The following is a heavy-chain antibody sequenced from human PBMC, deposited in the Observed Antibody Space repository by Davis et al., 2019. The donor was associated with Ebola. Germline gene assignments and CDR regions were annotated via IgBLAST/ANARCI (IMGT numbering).Heavy chain of an antibody. D-gene: IGHD3-10*01. Sequence: GESLKISCAASGFTFSSYSMNWVRQAPGKGLEWVSSISSSISYIYYADSVKGRFTISRDNAKNSLYLQMNSLRAEDTALYYCAKASPPYYGSGSYYNSLDYRGQGTLVTVSS. V-gene: IGHV3-21*04. CDR2: ISSSISYI. J-gene: IGHJ4*02. CDR3: AKASPPYYGSGSYYNSLDY. CDR1: GFTFSSYS.